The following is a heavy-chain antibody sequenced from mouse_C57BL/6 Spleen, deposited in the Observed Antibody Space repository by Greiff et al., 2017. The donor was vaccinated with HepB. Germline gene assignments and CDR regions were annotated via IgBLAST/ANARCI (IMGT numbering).Heavy chain of an antibody. J-gene: IGHJ3*01. D-gene: IGHD2-3*01. CDR1: GFTFSDYG. CDR3: ARDGYYVGFAY. CDR2: ISSGSSTI. Sequence: EVNVVESGGGLVKPGGSLKLSCAASGFTFSDYGMHWVRQAPEKGLEWVAYISSGSSTIYYADTVKGRFTISRDNAKNTLFLQMTSLRSEDTAMYYCARDGYYVGFAYWGQGTLVTVSA. V-gene: IGHV5-17*01.